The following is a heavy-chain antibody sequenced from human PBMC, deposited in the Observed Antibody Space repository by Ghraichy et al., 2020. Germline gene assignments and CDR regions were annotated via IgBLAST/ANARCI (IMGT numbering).Heavy chain of an antibody. Sequence: SETLSLTCAVYGGSFSGYYWSWIRQPPGKGLEWIGEINHSGSTNYNPSLKSRVTISVDTSKNQFSLKLSSVTAADTAVYYCARQGVEVVVAATLLQTLRNWFDPWGQGTLVTVSS. CDR1: GGSFSGYY. D-gene: IGHD2-15*01. J-gene: IGHJ5*02. CDR2: INHSGST. CDR3: ARQGVEVVVAATLLQTLRNWFDP. V-gene: IGHV4-34*01.